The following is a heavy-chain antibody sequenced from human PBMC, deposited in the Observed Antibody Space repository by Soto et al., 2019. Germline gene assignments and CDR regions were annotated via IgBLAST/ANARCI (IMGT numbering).Heavy chain of an antibody. Sequence: WESLKISCKGSGYSFTSYWIGWVRQMPGKGLEWMGIIYPGDSDARYSPSFHGQVPIPAAKSISTAYLQWSSLKASDTAMYYCARQGYCSGGSCYSQNYYYYGMDVWGQGTTVTSP. CDR2: IYPGDSDA. CDR3: ARQGYCSGGSCYSQNYYYYGMDV. V-gene: IGHV5-51*01. D-gene: IGHD2-15*01. J-gene: IGHJ6*02. CDR1: GYSFTSYW.